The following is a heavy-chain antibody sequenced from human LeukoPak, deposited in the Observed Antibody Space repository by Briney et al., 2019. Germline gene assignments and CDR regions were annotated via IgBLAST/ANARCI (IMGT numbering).Heavy chain of an antibody. J-gene: IGHJ4*02. Sequence: PSETLSLTCAVSGGSISSSNWWSWVRQPPGKGLEWIGEIYHSGSTNYNPSLKSRVTISVDKSKNQFSLKLSSVTAADTAVYYCARDFSMAGTKYYFDYWGQGTLVTVSS. CDR1: GGSISSSNW. D-gene: IGHD6-19*01. CDR2: IYHSGST. CDR3: ARDFSMAGTKYYFDY. V-gene: IGHV4-4*02.